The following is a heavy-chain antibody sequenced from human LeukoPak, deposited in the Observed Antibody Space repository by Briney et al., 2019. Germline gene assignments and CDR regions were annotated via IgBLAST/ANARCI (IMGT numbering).Heavy chain of an antibody. J-gene: IGHJ4*02. CDR3: SRDRSGYSEYYFDY. V-gene: IGHV4-4*07. D-gene: IGHD5-12*01. Sequence: SETLSLTCTVSGGSTNTYCWSWIRQPAEKGLEWIGRIYPSGSTYYNPSLKSRVTISIDKSKNQFSLRLTSVTAADTAVYYCSRDRSGYSEYYFDYWGQGSLVTVSS. CDR2: IYPSGST. CDR1: GGSTNTYC.